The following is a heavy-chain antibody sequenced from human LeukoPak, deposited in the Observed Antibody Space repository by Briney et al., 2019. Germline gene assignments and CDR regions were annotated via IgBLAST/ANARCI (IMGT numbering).Heavy chain of an antibody. D-gene: IGHD3-22*01. Sequence: SETLSLTCAVYGGSFSGYHWSWIRQPPGKGLEWIGEINHSGSTNYNPSLKSRVTISVDTSKNQFSLKLSSVTAADTAVYYCARGESLHYYYDSSGYMDWGQGTLVTVSS. CDR3: ARGESLHYYYDSSGYMD. CDR2: INHSGST. J-gene: IGHJ4*02. CDR1: GGSFSGYH. V-gene: IGHV4-34*01.